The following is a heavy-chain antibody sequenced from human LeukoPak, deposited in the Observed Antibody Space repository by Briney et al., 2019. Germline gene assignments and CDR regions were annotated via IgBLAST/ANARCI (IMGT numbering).Heavy chain of an antibody. J-gene: IGHJ5*02. V-gene: IGHV3-21*01. CDR1: GFTFSSYT. Sequence: PGGSLRLSCAASGFTFSSYTMNWVRQAPGKGLEWVSSISSSSRYIYYADSVKGRFTISRDNAKNSLYLQMNSLRAEDTAVYYCATIAARGGENWFDPWGQGTLVTVSS. CDR3: ATIAARGGENWFDP. CDR2: ISSSSRYI. D-gene: IGHD6-6*01.